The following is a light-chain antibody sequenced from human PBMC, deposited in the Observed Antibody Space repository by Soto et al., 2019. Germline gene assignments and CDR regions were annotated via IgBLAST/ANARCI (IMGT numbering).Light chain of an antibody. CDR3: QQRSNWPPVT. CDR2: GAS. V-gene: IGKV3D-20*02. CDR1: QSVTSSD. Sequence: EVVLTQSPGTLSLSPGERATLSCRASQSVTSSDLAWYQQKPGQAPRLLISGASSRATGIPDRFSGSGSGTDFTLTISRLEPEDFAVYYCQQRSNWPPVTFGGGTKVEIK. J-gene: IGKJ4*01.